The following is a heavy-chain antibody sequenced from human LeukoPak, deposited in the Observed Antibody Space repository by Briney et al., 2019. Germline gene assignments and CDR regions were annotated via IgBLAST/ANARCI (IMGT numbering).Heavy chain of an antibody. V-gene: IGHV3-66*01. CDR1: GFTVSSNY. CDR2: IYSGGST. D-gene: IGHD3-22*01. J-gene: IGHJ4*02. Sequence: GGSLRLSCAASGFTVSSNYMSWVRQAPGKGLEWVSVIYSGGSTYYADSVKGRFTISRDTSKNTLYLQMNSLRAEDTAVYYCARDKEGYDSSGYYVFDYWGQGTLVTVSS. CDR3: ARDKEGYDSSGYYVFDY.